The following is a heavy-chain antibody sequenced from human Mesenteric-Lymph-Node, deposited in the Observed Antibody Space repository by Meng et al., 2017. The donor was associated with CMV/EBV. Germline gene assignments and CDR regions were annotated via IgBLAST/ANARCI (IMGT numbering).Heavy chain of an antibody. V-gene: IGHV4-39*07. CDR2: IYYSGST. J-gene: IGHJ4*02. Sequence: GSLRLSCTVSGGSISSSSYYWGWLRQPPGKGLEWIGSIYYSGSTYYNPSLKSRVTISVDTSKNQFSLKLSSVTAADTAVYYCARDSGDGDWWGQGTLVTVSS. CDR1: GGSISSSSYY. CDR3: ARDSGDGDW. D-gene: IGHD3-10*01.